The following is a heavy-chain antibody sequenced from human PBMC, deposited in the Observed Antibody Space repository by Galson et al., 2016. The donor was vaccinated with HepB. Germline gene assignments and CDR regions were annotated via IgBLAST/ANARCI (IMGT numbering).Heavy chain of an antibody. V-gene: IGHV3-23*01. CDR2: IRGSGGGA. D-gene: IGHD3-10*01. CDR1: GFSFNNYA. Sequence: SLRLSCAASGFSFNNYAMGWVRQTPGKGLEWVSDIRGSGGGATYADSVMGRFTISRDNSKNTLYLQMSSLTAEDTAVYYCVTGFGGSGSYWGQGTLVTVSS. J-gene: IGHJ4*02. CDR3: VTGFGGSGSY.